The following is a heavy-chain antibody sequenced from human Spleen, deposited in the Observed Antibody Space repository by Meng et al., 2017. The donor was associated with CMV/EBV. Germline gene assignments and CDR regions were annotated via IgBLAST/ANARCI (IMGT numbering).Heavy chain of an antibody. D-gene: IGHD4-17*01. CDR2: ISGSGHSP. Sequence: GGSLRLSCAASGFTFSSYAMSWIRQAPGKGLEWVSDISGSGHSPYYIDSVRGRSTISRDNSKNTLFLVMNSLRAEDTAVYYCAKDLGSNDYGENYWGQGTPVTVSS. CDR1: GFTFSSYA. J-gene: IGHJ4*02. CDR3: AKDLGSNDYGENY. V-gene: IGHV3-23*01.